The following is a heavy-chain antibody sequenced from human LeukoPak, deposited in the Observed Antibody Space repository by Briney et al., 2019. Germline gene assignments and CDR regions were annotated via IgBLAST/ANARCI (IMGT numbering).Heavy chain of an antibody. D-gene: IGHD2-2*01. CDR3: AKSSSIVVVPAAPDY. J-gene: IGHJ4*02. CDR1: GFSFRNYA. CDR2: ISGSGGST. Sequence: GGSLRLSCAASGFSFRNYAMSWVRQAPGKGLEWVSAISGSGGSTYYADSVKGRFTISRDNSKNTLYLQMNSLRAEDTAVYYCAKSSSIVVVPAAPDYWGQGTLVTVSS. V-gene: IGHV3-23*01.